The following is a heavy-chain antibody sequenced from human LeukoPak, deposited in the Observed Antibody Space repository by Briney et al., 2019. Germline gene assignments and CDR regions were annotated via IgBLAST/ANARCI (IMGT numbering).Heavy chain of an antibody. Sequence: SETLSLTCTVSGGSISSYCWSWIRQPPGKGLEWIGYIYYSGSTNYNPSLKSRVTISVDTSKNQFSLKLSSVTAADTAVYYCARGVCSGGSCYFDYWGQGTLVTVSS. D-gene: IGHD2-15*01. CDR2: IYYSGST. CDR3: ARGVCSGGSCYFDY. V-gene: IGHV4-59*01. CDR1: GGSISSYC. J-gene: IGHJ4*02.